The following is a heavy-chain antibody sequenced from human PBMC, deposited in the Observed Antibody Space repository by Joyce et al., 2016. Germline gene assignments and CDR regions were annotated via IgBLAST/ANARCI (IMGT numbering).Heavy chain of an antibody. D-gene: IGHD2-15*01. CDR2: VYYSGST. J-gene: IGHJ5*02. CDR3: ARSFFYCSGGSCFSGEWFDP. Sequence: QLQLQESGPGLVKPSETLSLSCTVSGGSISSSTYYWGWIRQPPRKGLGWIGSVYYSGSTYYNPSKNQFSLRLTSVTAADTAVYYCARSFFYCSGGSCFSGEWFDPWGQGTLVTVSS. CDR1: GGSISSSTYY. V-gene: IGHV4-39*07.